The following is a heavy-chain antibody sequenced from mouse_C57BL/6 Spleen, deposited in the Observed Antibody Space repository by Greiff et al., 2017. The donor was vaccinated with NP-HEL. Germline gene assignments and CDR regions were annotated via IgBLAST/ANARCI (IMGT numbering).Heavy chain of an antibody. Sequence: VQLQQSGAELVRPGASVKLSCKASGYTFTDYYINWVKQRPGQGLEWIARIYPGSGNTYYNEKFKGKATLTAEKSSSTAYMQLSSLTSEDSAVYFCARSGYYYGSSYRYFDVWGTGTTVTVSS. V-gene: IGHV1-76*01. D-gene: IGHD1-1*01. J-gene: IGHJ1*03. CDR2: IYPGSGNT. CDR1: GYTFTDYY. CDR3: ARSGYYYGSSYRYFDV.